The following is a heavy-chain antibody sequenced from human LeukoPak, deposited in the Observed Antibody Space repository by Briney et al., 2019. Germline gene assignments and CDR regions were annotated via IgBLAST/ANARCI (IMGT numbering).Heavy chain of an antibody. V-gene: IGHV3-30*02. Sequence: GGSLTLSCAASGLTFSGYGLHWVRPAPGKGLEWVTFIRYDGGNKYYADSVKGRFTISRDNSKNTLYLQMNSLRAEDTAVYYCARDIGLVAAAAMGAFDIWGQGTMVTVSS. CDR1: GLTFSGYG. D-gene: IGHD6-13*01. J-gene: IGHJ3*02. CDR3: ARDIGLVAAAAMGAFDI. CDR2: IRYDGGNK.